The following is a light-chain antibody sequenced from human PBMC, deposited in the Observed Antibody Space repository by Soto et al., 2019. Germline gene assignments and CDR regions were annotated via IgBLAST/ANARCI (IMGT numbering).Light chain of an antibody. CDR2: EVT. V-gene: IGLV2-23*02. J-gene: IGLJ1*01. Sequence: QSLLTQPASVSGSPGQSITISCTGTNNDVGFYFLVSWYQHHPGRAPKLIIYEVTKRPSGISNRFSGSKSGNTASLTISGLQAEDEAHYYCCSYAGCYTPLYLLGTWTKVTV. CDR1: NNDVGFYFL. CDR3: CSYAGCYTPLYL.